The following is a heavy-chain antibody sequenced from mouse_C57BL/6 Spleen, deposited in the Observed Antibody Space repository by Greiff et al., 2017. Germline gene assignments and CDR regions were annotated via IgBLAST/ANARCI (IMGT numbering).Heavy chain of an antibody. CDR3: ARVRGITTVGDYAMDY. D-gene: IGHD1-1*01. J-gene: IGHJ4*01. Sequence: QVQLQQSGAELARPGASVKMSCKASGYTFTSYTMHWVKPRPGQGLEWIGYITPSSGYTTYNQKFKDKATLTADKSSSTAYMQLGSLTSEDSAVYYCARVRGITTVGDYAMDYWGQGTSVTVSS. V-gene: IGHV1-4*01. CDR2: ITPSSGYT. CDR1: GYTFTSYT.